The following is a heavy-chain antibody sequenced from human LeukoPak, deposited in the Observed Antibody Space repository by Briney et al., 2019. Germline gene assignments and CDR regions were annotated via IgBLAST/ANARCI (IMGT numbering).Heavy chain of an antibody. J-gene: IGHJ6*04. CDR3: GRGSGSPLGGMDV. V-gene: IGHV1-69*06. D-gene: IGHD3-10*01. CDR1: GGTFSSYA. CDR2: IIPIFGTA. Sequence: ASVKVSCKASGGTFSSYAISWVRQAPGQGLEWMGGIIPIFGTANYARKFQGRVTITADKSTSTAYMELSSLRSEDTAVYYCGRGSGSPLGGMDVWGKGTTVTVSS.